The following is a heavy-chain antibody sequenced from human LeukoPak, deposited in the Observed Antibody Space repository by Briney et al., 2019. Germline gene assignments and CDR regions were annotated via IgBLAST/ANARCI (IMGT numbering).Heavy chain of an antibody. J-gene: IGHJ6*02. CDR3: AKSPDYYYGMDV. CDR2: ISWNSGSI. Sequence: GRSLRFSCAASGFTFDDYAMHWVRQAPGKGLEWVSGISWNSGSIGYADSVKGRFTISRDNAKNSLYLQMNSLRAEDTALYYYAKSPDYYYGMDVWGQGTTVTVSS. CDR1: GFTFDDYA. V-gene: IGHV3-9*01.